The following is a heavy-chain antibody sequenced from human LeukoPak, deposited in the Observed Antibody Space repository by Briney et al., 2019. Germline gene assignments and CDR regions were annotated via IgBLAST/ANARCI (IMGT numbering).Heavy chain of an antibody. D-gene: IGHD2-2*03. CDR3: ARGLIGYCSSTSCYSYYYYMDV. Sequence: SETLSLTCAVYGGSFSGYYWSWIRQPPGKGLEWIREINHSGSTNYNPSLKSRVTISVDTSKNQFSLKLSSVTAADTAVYYCARGLIGYCSSTSCYSYYYYMDVWGKGTTVTVSS. J-gene: IGHJ6*03. CDR1: GGSFSGYY. CDR2: INHSGST. V-gene: IGHV4-34*01.